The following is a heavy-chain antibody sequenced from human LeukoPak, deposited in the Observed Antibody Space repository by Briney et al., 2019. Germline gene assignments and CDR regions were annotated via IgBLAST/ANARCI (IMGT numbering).Heavy chain of an antibody. CDR2: ISYDGSNK. D-gene: IGHD3-10*01. V-gene: IGHV3-30*18. J-gene: IGHJ4*02. CDR1: GLTFSSYG. Sequence: QPGGSLRLSCAASGLTFSSYGMHWVRQAPGKGLEWVAVISYDGSNKYYADSVKGRFTIPRDNSKNTLYLQMNSLRAEDTAVYYCAKDSIAYGSGSYPYFDYWGQGTLVTVSS. CDR3: AKDSIAYGSGSYPYFDY.